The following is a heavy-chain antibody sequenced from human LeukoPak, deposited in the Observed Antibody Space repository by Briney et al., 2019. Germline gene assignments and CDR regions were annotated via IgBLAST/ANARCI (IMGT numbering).Heavy chain of an antibody. CDR3: ARRGGSSSSFDY. J-gene: IGHJ4*02. V-gene: IGHV5-51*01. Sequence: GESLKISCQGSGYDSGVSFTSHSIAWVRQMPGKGLEWMGIIYPGDSDTRYSPSFQGQVTISADKSISTAYLQWSSLKASDIAMYYCARRGGSSSSFDYWGQGTLVTVSS. CDR2: IYPGDSDT. D-gene: IGHD6-6*01. CDR1: GYDSGVSFTSHS.